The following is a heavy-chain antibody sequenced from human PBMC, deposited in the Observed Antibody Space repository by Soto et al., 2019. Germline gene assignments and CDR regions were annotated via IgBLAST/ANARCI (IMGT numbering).Heavy chain of an antibody. V-gene: IGHV3-30*18. D-gene: IGHD3-22*01. CDR2: ISYDGSNK. CDR3: AKERYYYDSSGYHRYYYYGMDV. J-gene: IGHJ6*02. CDR1: GFTFSSYG. Sequence: QVQLVESGGGVVQPGRSLRLSCAASGFTFSSYGMHWVHQAPGKGLEWVAVISYDGSNKYYADSVKGRFTISRDNSKNTLYLQMNSLRAEDTAVYYCAKERYYYDSSGYHRYYYYGMDVWGQGTTVTVSS.